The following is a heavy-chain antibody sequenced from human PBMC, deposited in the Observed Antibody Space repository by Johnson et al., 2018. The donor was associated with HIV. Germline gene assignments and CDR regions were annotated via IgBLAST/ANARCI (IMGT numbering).Heavy chain of an antibody. CDR3: AKEEGLAAAGTGEAFDI. CDR2: INNSGAGP. Sequence: VQLVESGGGLVQPGGSLRLSCAASGFTFSIYAMIWVRQAPGKGLEWVSAINNSGAGPYSADSVKGRFNVSRDNSKNMLYLKRKSMRAEDTAGYYCAKEEGLAAAGTGEAFDIWGQGTMVTVSS. CDR1: GFTFSIYA. V-gene: IGHV3-23*04. J-gene: IGHJ3*02. D-gene: IGHD6-13*01.